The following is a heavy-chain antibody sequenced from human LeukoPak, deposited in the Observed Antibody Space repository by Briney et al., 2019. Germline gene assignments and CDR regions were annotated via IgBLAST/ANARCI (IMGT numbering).Heavy chain of an antibody. CDR3: AKVRGTYSSGFFFDY. J-gene: IGHJ4*02. Sequence: GGPLRLSCAASGFTFDNYAMHWVRQAPGKGLEWLSILSWNSGYIGYADSVKGRFTISRDNAKKSLDLQMNSLRAEDTAFYYCAKVRGTYSSGFFFDYWGQGTLVTVSS. CDR2: LSWNSGYI. CDR1: GFTFDNYA. D-gene: IGHD6-19*01. V-gene: IGHV3-9*01.